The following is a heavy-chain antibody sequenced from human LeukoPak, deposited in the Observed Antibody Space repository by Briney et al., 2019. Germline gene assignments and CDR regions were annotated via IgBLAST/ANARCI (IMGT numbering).Heavy chain of an antibody. J-gene: IGHJ4*02. CDR1: GGSFEHYF. D-gene: IGHD3-10*01. CDR2: VYYSGST. Sequence: SETLSLTCTVSGGSFEHYFWSWIRQPPGKGLEWIGYVYYSGSTDYSPSLKSRLTISADTCKNQFSLKLSSVTAADTAVYYCASHRRSHGSEYWGQGTLVTVSS. CDR3: ASHRRSHGSEY. V-gene: IGHV4-59*01.